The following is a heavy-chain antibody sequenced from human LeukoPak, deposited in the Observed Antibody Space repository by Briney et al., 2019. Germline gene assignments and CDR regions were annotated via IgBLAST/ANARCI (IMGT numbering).Heavy chain of an antibody. V-gene: IGHV3-21*01. J-gene: IGHJ4*02. Sequence: GGCLRLSCAASGFTFSTSWMTWVRQAPGKGLEWVSSISSSSSYIYYADSVKGRFTISRDNAKNSLYLQMNSLRAEDTAVYYCARDRERGSSSLDYWGQGTLVTVSS. D-gene: IGHD6-13*01. CDR1: GFTFSTSW. CDR2: ISSSSSYI. CDR3: ARDRERGSSSLDY.